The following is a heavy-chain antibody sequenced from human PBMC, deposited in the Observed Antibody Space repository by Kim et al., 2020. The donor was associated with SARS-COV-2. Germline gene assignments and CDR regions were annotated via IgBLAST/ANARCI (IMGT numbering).Heavy chain of an antibody. V-gene: IGHV4-39*01. D-gene: IGHD2-2*02. Sequence: SETLSLTCTVSGGSISSSSYYWGWIRQPPGKGLEWIGSIYYSGSTYYNPSLKSRVTISVDTSKNQFSLKLSSVTAADTAVYYCARHASVVVPAATPFDYWGQGTLVTVSS. J-gene: IGHJ4*02. CDR1: GGSISSSSYY. CDR2: IYYSGST. CDR3: ARHASVVVPAATPFDY.